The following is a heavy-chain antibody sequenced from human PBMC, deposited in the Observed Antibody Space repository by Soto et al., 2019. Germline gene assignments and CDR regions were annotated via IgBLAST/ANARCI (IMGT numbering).Heavy chain of an antibody. Sequence: ASVKVSCKASGGTSSSYAISWVRQAPGQGLEWMGGIIPIFGTANYAQKFQGRVTITADESTSTAYMELSSLRSEDTAVYYCAGGEGGILTGSRPGDYYYGMDVWGQGTTVTVSS. J-gene: IGHJ6*02. CDR2: IIPIFGTA. D-gene: IGHD3-9*01. CDR1: GGTSSSYA. V-gene: IGHV1-69*13. CDR3: AGGEGGILTGSRPGDYYYGMDV.